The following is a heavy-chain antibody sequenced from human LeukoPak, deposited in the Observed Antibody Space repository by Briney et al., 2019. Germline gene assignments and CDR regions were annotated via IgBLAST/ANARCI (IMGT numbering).Heavy chain of an antibody. D-gene: IGHD3-10*01. V-gene: IGHV5-51*01. CDR1: GCSFTTYW. Sequence: GESLKISCKGSGCSFTTYWIGWVRQMPGKGLEWMGIIYPGDSDTRYSPSFQGQVTISGAKSISTAYLQWSSLKASDTAMYYCARNRDSGSLDAFDIWGQGTMVTVSS. CDR2: IYPGDSDT. CDR3: ARNRDSGSLDAFDI. J-gene: IGHJ3*02.